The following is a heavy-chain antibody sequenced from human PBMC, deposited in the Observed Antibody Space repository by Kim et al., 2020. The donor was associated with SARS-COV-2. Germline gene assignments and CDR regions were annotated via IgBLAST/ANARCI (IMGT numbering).Heavy chain of an antibody. Sequence: ASVKVSCKASGYTFNSYYMHWVRQAPGQGLEWMGIINPCGGSTSNAQKFQGRVTMTRDTSTSTAYMELSSLRTEDTAVYYCAGDGGNILSYGMDVWGRGTTVTVSS. D-gene: IGHD2-15*01. J-gene: IGHJ6*02. CDR1: GYTFNSYY. CDR2: INPCGGST. V-gene: IGHV1-46*02. CDR3: AGDGGNILSYGMDV.